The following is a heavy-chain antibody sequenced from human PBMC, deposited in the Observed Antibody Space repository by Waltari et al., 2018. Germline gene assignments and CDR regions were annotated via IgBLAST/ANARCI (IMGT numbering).Heavy chain of an antibody. V-gene: IGHV4-34*01. CDR3: AREDVQTRAFWFDP. Sequence: QVQLQQWGAGLLKPSETLSLTCAVYGGSFSGYYWSWIRQPPGKGLEWIGEINHSGSTNYNPSLKSRVTISVDTSKNQFSLKLSSVTAADTAVYYCAREDVQTRAFWFDPWGQGTLVTVSS. CDR2: INHSGST. D-gene: IGHD3-3*02. J-gene: IGHJ5*02. CDR1: GGSFSGYY.